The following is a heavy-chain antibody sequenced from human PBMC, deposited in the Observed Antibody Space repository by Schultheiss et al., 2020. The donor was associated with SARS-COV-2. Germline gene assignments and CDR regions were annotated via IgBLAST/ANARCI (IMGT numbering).Heavy chain of an antibody. V-gene: IGHV1-18*01. CDR2: ISAYNGNT. J-gene: IGHJ3*02. Sequence: ASVKVSCKASGGTFSSYAISWVRQAPGQGLEWMGWISAYNGNTNYAQKLQGRVTMTTDTSTSTAYMELRSLRSDDTAVYYCANGDPHAFDIWGQGTMVTVSS. CDR3: ANGDPHAFDI. D-gene: IGHD4-17*01. CDR1: GGTFSSYA.